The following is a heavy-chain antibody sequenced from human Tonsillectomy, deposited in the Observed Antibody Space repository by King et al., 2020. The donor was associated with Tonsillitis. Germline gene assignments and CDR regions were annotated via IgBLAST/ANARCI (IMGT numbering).Heavy chain of an antibody. V-gene: IGHV1-2*02. CDR3: ARDFYSRSPLDAFDI. Sequence: VQLVESGAEVKKPGASVKVSCKASGYNFTAYYLSWVRQAPGQGLEWMGWISPNTGNTNSAQKFQGRVTMTRSTSISTAYMEVSSLRSDDTAVYYCARDFYSRSPLDAFDIWGQGTMVTVSS. D-gene: IGHD4-11*01. J-gene: IGHJ3*02. CDR2: ISPNTGNT. CDR1: GYNFTAYY.